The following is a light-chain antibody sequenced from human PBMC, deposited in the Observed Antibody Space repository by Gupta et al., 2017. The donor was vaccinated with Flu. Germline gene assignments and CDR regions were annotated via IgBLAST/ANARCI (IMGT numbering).Light chain of an antibody. CDR1: SSNIRRKP. J-gene: IGLJ2*01. CDR2: SNS. Sequence: RVTIYCSRRSSNIRRKPGTWYQQLPRQAPKLIIYSNSQRPSGVPDRFSGSKSGTTDSLAISGVQSDEEADYYCQTSEDRLSELVFGGGTRLTVL. V-gene: IGLV1-44*01. CDR3: QTSEDRLSELV.